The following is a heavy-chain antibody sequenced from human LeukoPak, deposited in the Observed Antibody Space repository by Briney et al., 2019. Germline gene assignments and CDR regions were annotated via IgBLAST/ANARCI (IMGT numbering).Heavy chain of an antibody. CDR1: GFTVSTNY. D-gene: IGHD3-16*01. CDR2: ISSSSSYI. V-gene: IGHV3-21*01. Sequence: GGSLRLSCAASGFTVSTNYMSWVRQAPGKGLEWVSSISSSSSYIYYADSVKGRFTISRDNAKNSLYLQMNSLRAEDTAVYYCARDWGLEKYWGQGTLVTVSS. J-gene: IGHJ4*02. CDR3: ARDWGLEKY.